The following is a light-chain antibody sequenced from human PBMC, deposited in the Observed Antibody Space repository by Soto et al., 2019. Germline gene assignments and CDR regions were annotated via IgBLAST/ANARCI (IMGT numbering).Light chain of an antibody. Sequence: EIVLTQSPGTLSLSPGERATLSCRASQSVSSFLAWYQQKPGQAPRLLIYGASSRATGIADRFSGSGSGTDFTLTISRLEPEDLAVYYCQQYGSSPLTFGGGTKVEIK. CDR2: GAS. V-gene: IGKV3-20*01. CDR3: QQYGSSPLT. CDR1: QSVSSF. J-gene: IGKJ4*01.